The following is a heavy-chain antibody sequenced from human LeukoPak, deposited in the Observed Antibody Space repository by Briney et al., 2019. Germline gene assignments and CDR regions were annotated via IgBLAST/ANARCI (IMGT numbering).Heavy chain of an antibody. V-gene: IGHV3-30*02. CDR1: GFTFSSYS. Sequence: GGSLRLSCAASGFTFSSYSMNWVRQAPGKGLEWVAFIRYDGSNKYYADSVKGRFTISRDNSKNTLYLQMNSLRAEDTAVYYCAEGGRAAAAERDYMDVWGKGTTVTVSS. J-gene: IGHJ6*03. CDR2: IRYDGSNK. CDR3: AEGGRAAAAERDYMDV. D-gene: IGHD6-13*01.